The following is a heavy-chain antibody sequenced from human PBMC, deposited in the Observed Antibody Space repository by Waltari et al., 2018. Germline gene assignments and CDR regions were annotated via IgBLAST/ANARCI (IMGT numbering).Heavy chain of an antibody. V-gene: IGHV1-2*02. D-gene: IGHD3-22*01. CDR3: ATSSDSSGYYPVRY. CDR2: LNPNSGGT. CDR1: GYTFTDSY. J-gene: IGHJ4*02. Sequence: QVQLVQSGAEVKKPGASVTVSCKASGYTFTDSYMHWVQQAPGQGLEWRTGLNPNSGGTNNAQKFQGRVAMTRDPSISTAYMGLSRLTSDDTAVYYCATSSDSSGYYPVRYWGQGTLVTVSS.